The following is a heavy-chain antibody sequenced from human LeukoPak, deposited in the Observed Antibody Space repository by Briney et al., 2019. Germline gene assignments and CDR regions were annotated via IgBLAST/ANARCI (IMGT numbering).Heavy chain of an antibody. CDR3: ARFQRDRRDRSNYDFWSGYYSWVSLDY. J-gene: IGHJ4*02. Sequence: PSQTLSLTCTVSGGSISSGGYYWSWIRQPPGKGLEWIGYIYHSGSTYYNPSLKSRVTISVDTSKNQFSLKLSSVTAADTAVYYCARFQRDRRDRSNYDFWSGYYSWVSLDYWGQGTLVTVSS. D-gene: IGHD3-3*01. CDR1: GGSISSGGYY. CDR2: IYHSGST. V-gene: IGHV4-30-2*02.